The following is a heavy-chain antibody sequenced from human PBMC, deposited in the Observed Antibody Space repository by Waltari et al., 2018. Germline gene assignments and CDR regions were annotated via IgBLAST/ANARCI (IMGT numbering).Heavy chain of an antibody. CDR1: GDRFLNTNVA. D-gene: IGHD1-20*01. CDR3: ARGRYTAFDY. CDR2: AYYRSKWSN. V-gene: IGHV6-1*01. J-gene: IGHJ4*02. Sequence: QVQLQQSGPRLVKPSQTLPLPCAVPGDRFLNTNVAWNRIRQSPSRGLGWLGRAYYRSKWSNDYAVSVKSRIAINPDTSKNEFSLQLNSVTPEDTAVYYCARGRYTAFDYWGQGILVTVSS.